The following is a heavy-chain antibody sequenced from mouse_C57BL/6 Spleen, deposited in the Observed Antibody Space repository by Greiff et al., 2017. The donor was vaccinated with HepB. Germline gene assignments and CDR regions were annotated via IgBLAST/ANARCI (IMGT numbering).Heavy chain of an antibody. Sequence: QVQLQQPGAELVKPGASVKLSCKASGYTFTSYWMQWVKQRPGQGLEWIGEIDPSDSYTNYNQKFKGKATLTVDTSSSTAYMQLSSLTSEDSAVYYCARYRIHYYGSSYGGYFDYWGQGTTLTVSS. D-gene: IGHD1-1*01. CDR3: ARYRIHYYGSSYGGYFDY. CDR2: IDPSDSYT. V-gene: IGHV1-50*01. J-gene: IGHJ2*01. CDR1: GYTFTSYW.